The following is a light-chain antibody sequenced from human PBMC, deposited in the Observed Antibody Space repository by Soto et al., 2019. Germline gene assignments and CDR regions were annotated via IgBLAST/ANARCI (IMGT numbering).Light chain of an antibody. V-gene: IGKV3-15*01. CDR2: RAS. J-gene: IGKJ2*01. CDR1: QSVSSN. CDR3: QQYNNWPRT. Sequence: EIVMTQSPATLSVSPGERATLSCRASQSVSSNLAWYQQKPGQAPRLIYRASTRATGIPVRFSGSGSGTEFTLTISSLQSEDFAVYYCQQYNNWPRTFGQGTKLEIK.